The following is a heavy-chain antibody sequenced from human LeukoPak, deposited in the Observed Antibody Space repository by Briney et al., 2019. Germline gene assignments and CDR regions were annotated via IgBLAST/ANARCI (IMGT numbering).Heavy chain of an antibody. CDR3: ASGYYYDSSGSEYLDY. CDR2: IYHSGST. CDR1: GGSISSSNW. Sequence: SETLSLTCAVSGGSISSSNWWSWVRQPPGKGLEWIGEIYHSGSTNYNPSLKSRVTISVDKSKNQFSLKLSSVTAADTAVYYCASGYYYDSSGSEYLDYWGQGTLVTVSS. J-gene: IGHJ4*02. V-gene: IGHV4-4*02. D-gene: IGHD3-22*01.